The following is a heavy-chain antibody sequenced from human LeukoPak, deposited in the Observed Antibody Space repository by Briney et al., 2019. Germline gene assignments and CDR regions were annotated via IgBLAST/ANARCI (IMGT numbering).Heavy chain of an antibody. V-gene: IGHV4-39*07. CDR3: ARDGDRDAAENWFDP. CDR2: INHSGST. Sequence: SETLSLTCSVSGGSINSSGYYWSWIRQPPGKGLEWIGEINHSGSTKYNPSLKSRVTISVDTSKNQFSLKLSSVTAADTAVYYCARDGDRDAAENWFDPWGQGTLATVSS. D-gene: IGHD7-27*01. J-gene: IGHJ5*02. CDR1: GGSINSSGYY.